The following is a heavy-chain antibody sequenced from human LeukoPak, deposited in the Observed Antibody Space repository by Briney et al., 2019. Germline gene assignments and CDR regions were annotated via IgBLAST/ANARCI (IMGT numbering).Heavy chain of an antibody. CDR1: GFTFSSYW. CDR3: AKDPPRSSADAFDI. V-gene: IGHV3-23*01. Sequence: GGSLRLSCAASGFTFSSYWMSWVRQAPGKGLEWVSSISGSGGSTYYADSVQGRFTISRDNSKNTLCLQMNSLRAEDTAVYYCAKDPPRSSADAFDIWGRGTMVTVSS. J-gene: IGHJ3*02. CDR2: ISGSGGST.